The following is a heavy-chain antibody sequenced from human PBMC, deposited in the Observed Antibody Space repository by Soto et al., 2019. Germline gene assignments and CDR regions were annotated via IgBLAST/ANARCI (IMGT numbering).Heavy chain of an antibody. CDR3: ARGEYSSSWYQSDWFDP. CDR1: GGTFSSYA. V-gene: IGHV1-69*13. CDR2: IIPIFGTA. Sequence: SVKVSCKASGGTFSSYAISWVRQAPGQVLEWMGGIIPIFGTANYAQKFQGRVTITADESTSTAYMELSSLRSEDTAVYYCARGEYSSSWYQSDWFDPWGQGTLVTVSS. D-gene: IGHD6-13*01. J-gene: IGHJ5*02.